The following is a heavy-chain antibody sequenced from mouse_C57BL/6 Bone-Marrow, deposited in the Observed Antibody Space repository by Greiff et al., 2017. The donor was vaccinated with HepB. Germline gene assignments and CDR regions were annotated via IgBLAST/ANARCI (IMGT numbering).Heavy chain of an antibody. D-gene: IGHD2-10*01. J-gene: IGHJ4*01. V-gene: IGHV1-81*01. CDR1: GYTFTSYG. Sequence: VKVVESGAELARPGASVKLSCKASGYTFTSYGISWVKQRTGQGLEWIGEIYPRSGNTYYNEKFKGKATLTADKSSSTAYMELRSLTSEDSAVYFCARRAYYLYAMDYWGQGTSVTVSS. CDR2: IYPRSGNT. CDR3: ARRAYYLYAMDY.